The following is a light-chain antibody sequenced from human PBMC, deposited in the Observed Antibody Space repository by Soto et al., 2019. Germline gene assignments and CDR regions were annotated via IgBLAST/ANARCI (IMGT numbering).Light chain of an antibody. J-gene: IGKJ5*01. CDR3: QQYKNWPL. CDR2: GAS. V-gene: IGKV3-15*01. Sequence: EFVLTQSPGTLSVSPGERVTLSCRTSHSVNSHVAWYQQKPGQAPRLLLYGASTRAAGIPVRFSGSGFGTEFTLTISSLQSEDFAVYYCQQYKNWPLFGQGTRLEIK. CDR1: HSVNSH.